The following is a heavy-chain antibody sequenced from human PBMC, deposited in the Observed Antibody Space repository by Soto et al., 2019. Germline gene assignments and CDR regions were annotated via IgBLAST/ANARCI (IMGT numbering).Heavy chain of an antibody. D-gene: IGHD2-2*01. V-gene: IGHV2-5*02. Sequence: QITLKESGPTLVKPTQTLTLTCTFSGFSLSADGVGVGWIRQPPGKALEWLALIYWDDDKRYRPSLKSRLTITKDTSKNQVVLTMTNMDPVDTATYYCAHAYGGTSWPNDAFDFWGQGTVVTVSS. CDR3: AHAYGGTSWPNDAFDF. CDR2: IYWDDDK. J-gene: IGHJ3*01. CDR1: GFSLSADGVG.